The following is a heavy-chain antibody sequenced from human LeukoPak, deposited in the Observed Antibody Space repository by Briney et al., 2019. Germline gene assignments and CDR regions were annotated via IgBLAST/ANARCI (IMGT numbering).Heavy chain of an antibody. CDR2: ISSSSSYI. D-gene: IGHD6-19*01. CDR1: GFTFSSYS. J-gene: IGHJ3*02. V-gene: IGHV3-21*04. CDR3: ARDTGGIAVAAPINDAFDI. Sequence: GGSLRLSCAASGFTFSSYSMNWVPQAPGKGLEWVSSISSSSSYIYYADSVKGRFTISRDNAKNSLYLQMNSLRAEDTAVYYCARDTGGIAVAAPINDAFDIWGQGTMVTVSS.